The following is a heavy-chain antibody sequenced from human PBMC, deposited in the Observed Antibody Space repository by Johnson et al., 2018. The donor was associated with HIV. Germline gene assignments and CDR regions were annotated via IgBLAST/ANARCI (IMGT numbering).Heavy chain of an antibody. D-gene: IGHD3-22*01. J-gene: IGHJ3*02. CDR1: GFTISTFW. CDR3: AKADDLEDTSGYLSAFDI. Sequence: MLLVESGGALVQPGGSLRLSCEVSGFTISTFWMHWVRQAPGKGLEWVSGISWNSGSIGYADYVKGRFTISRDNSKNTLYLQMNSLRAEDTAVYFCAKADDLEDTSGYLSAFDIWGQGTMVTVSS. V-gene: IGHV3-74*02. CDR2: ISWNSGSI.